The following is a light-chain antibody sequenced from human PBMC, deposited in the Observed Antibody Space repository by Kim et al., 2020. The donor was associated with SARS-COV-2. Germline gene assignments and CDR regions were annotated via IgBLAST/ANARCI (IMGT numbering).Light chain of an antibody. CDR3: SAWDSSLSAWV. J-gene: IGLJ3*02. Sequence: QNATLPCTGNNNNVGNQGAAWLQQHQGHPPKLLSYRNNNRPSGISERFSASRSGDTASLTITGLQPEDETDYYCSAWDSSLSAWVFGGGTQLTVL. V-gene: IGLV10-54*04. CDR1: NNNVGNQG. CDR2: RNN.